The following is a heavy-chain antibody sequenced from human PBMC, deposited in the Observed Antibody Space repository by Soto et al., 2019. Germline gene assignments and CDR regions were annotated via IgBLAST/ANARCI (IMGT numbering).Heavy chain of an antibody. CDR2: IYPGDSDT. Sequence: GESLKISCKGSGYSFTSYWIGWVRQMPGKGLEWMGIIYPGDSDTRYSPSFQGQVTISADKSISTAYLQWSSLKASDTAMYYCARRPGFASSGYSYYYYGMDVWGQGTTVTVSS. D-gene: IGHD3-22*01. CDR3: ARRPGFASSGYSYYYYGMDV. CDR1: GYSFTSYW. V-gene: IGHV5-51*01. J-gene: IGHJ6*02.